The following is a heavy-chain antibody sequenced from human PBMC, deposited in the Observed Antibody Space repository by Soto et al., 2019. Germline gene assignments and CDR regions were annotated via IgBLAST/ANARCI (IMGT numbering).Heavy chain of an antibody. CDR3: ARDRRAYYDSSGYSPAEYFQH. Sequence: PGGSLRLSCAASGFTFSSYAMHWVRQAPGKGLEWVAVISYDGSNKYYADSVKGRFTISRDNSKNTLYLQMNSLRAEDTAVYYCARDRRAYYDSSGYSPAEYFQHWGQGTLVTVSS. V-gene: IGHV3-30-3*01. CDR2: ISYDGSNK. CDR1: GFTFSSYA. D-gene: IGHD3-22*01. J-gene: IGHJ1*01.